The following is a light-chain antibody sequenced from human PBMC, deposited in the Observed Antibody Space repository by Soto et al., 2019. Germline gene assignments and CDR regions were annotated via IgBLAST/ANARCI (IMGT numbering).Light chain of an antibody. CDR1: QSVDSTF. CDR2: GAS. CDR3: QQYMSSVT. J-gene: IGKJ1*01. Sequence: EIVLTQSPGSLSLSPGQRATLSCRARQSVDSTFFAWYQKKPGQAPRLLIYGASKRDTGVPDRFSGSGSGTDFTLTISRLEPEDLAVYYCQQYMSSVTFGQGTKVEI. V-gene: IGKV3-20*01.